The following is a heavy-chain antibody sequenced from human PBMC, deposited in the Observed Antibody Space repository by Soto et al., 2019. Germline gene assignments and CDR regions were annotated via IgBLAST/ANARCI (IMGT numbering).Heavy chain of an antibody. Sequence: EVQLVESGGGLVHPGGSLRLSCATSGFTFSSYEMTWVRQAPGKGLEWVSYISDSGNIIYYADSVKGRFTISRDDAKNSLYLQMNSLRAEDTALYYCVRIWAGGWDIPFDYWGQGTPVTVSS. CDR2: ISDSGNII. CDR1: GFTFSSYE. V-gene: IGHV3-48*03. CDR3: VRIWAGGWDIPFDY. D-gene: IGHD6-19*01. J-gene: IGHJ4*02.